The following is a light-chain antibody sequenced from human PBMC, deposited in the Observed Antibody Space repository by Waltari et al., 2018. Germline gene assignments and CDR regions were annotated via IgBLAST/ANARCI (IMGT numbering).Light chain of an antibody. CDR3: QQRSNWTPHT. Sequence: EIVLTQSPATLSLSPGDTDTLSSRASQSVGSYLAWYQQKPGQPPRLLIYDASNRATGVPARFRASGSGTDFTLTISSLEAEDFAVYFCQQRSNWTPHTFGQGARLEIK. V-gene: IGKV3-11*01. CDR1: QSVGSY. J-gene: IGKJ2*01. CDR2: DAS.